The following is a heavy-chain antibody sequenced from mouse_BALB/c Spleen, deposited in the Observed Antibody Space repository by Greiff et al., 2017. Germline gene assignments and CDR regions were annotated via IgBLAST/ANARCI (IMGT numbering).Heavy chain of an antibody. J-gene: IGHJ1*01. D-gene: IGHD2-2*01. V-gene: IGHV5-12-1*01. CDR1: GFAFSSYD. CDR2: ISSGGGST. Sequence: QVESGGGLVKPGGSLKLSCAASGFAFSSYDMSWVRQPPEKRLEWVAYISSGGGSTYYPDTVRGRFTISRDNAKNTLYLQMSSLKSEDTAMYYCARPIEGLRRWYFDVWGAGTTVTVSS. CDR3: ARPIEGLRRWYFDV.